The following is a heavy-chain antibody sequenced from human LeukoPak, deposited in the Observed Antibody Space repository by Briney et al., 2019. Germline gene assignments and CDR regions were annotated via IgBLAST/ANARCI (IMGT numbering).Heavy chain of an antibody. D-gene: IGHD6-19*01. CDR3: ASTLEYSSGLGH. CDR2: INPNSGGT. V-gene: IGHV1-2*02. CDR1: GYTFTGYY. J-gene: IGHJ4*02. Sequence: ASVKVSCKASGYTFTGYYMHWVRQAPGQGLEWMGWINPNSGGTNYAQKFQGRVTMTRDTSISTAYVELSRLRSDDTAVYHCASTLEYSSGLGHWGQGTLVTVFS.